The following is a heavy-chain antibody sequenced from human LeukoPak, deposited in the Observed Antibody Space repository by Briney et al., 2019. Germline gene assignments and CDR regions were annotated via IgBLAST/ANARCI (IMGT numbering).Heavy chain of an antibody. D-gene: IGHD1-26*01. CDR2: IKQDGTEK. J-gene: IGHJ4*02. CDR3: ARDLPVVGAPGFDY. V-gene: IGHV3-7*01. Sequence: SGGSLRLSCAASGFSFSSYWMSWVRQAPGKGLEWVANIKQDGTEKLYVDSVKGRFTISRDNAKNSLYLQMNSLRAEDTAVYYCARDLPVVGAPGFDYWGQGTLVTVSS. CDR1: GFSFSSYW.